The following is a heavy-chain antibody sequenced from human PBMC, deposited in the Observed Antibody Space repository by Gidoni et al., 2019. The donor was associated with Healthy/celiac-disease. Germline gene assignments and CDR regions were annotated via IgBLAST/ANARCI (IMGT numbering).Heavy chain of an antibody. Sequence: QLQLQESGPGLVKPSETLSLTCTVSGGSISSSSYYWGWIRQPPGKGLEWIGSIYYSGSTYYNPSLKSRVTISVDTSKNQFALKLSSVTAADTAVYYCARFSWGDYRPGQNDDAFDIWGQGTMVTVSS. CDR3: ARFSWGDYRPGQNDDAFDI. V-gene: IGHV4-39*01. J-gene: IGHJ3*02. D-gene: IGHD4-17*01. CDR2: IYYSGST. CDR1: GGSISSSSYY.